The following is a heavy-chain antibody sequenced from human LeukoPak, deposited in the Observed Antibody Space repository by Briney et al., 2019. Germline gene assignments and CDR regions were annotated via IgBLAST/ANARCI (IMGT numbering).Heavy chain of an antibody. CDR3: ARGWRYFDY. J-gene: IGHJ4*02. CDR2: IKQDGSEK. D-gene: IGHD5-24*01. Sequence: PGGSLRLSCAASGFSFSSYWMSWVRQAPGKGLEWVANIKQDGSEKYYVASVKGRFTISRDNAKNSLYLQMNSLRAEDTAMYYCARGWRYFDYWGQGTLVTVSS. V-gene: IGHV3-7*01. CDR1: GFSFSSYW.